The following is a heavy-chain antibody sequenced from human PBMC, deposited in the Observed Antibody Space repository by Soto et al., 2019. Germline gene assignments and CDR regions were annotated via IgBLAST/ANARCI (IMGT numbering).Heavy chain of an antibody. Sequence: ASVKVSCKSSGYTFTGYYMHWVRQAPGQGLEWMGWINPNSGGTNYAQKFQGRVTMTRDTSISTAYMELSRLRSDDTAVYYCARADNRNYAAFDIWGQGQWSPSPQ. V-gene: IGHV1-2*02. CDR2: INPNSGGT. CDR1: GYTFTGYY. CDR3: ARADNRNYAAFDI. D-gene: IGHD1-7*01. J-gene: IGHJ3*02.